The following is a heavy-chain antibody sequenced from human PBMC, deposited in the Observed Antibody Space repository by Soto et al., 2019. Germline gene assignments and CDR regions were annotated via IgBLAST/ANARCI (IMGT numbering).Heavy chain of an antibody. CDR2: ISFNGRKK. V-gene: IGHV3-30*04. CDR3: ARDWLRRDDILTPSWNFNL. D-gene: IGHD3-9*01. CDR1: GFNFTYNA. J-gene: IGHJ2*01. Sequence: VQLVESGGGLVQPGTSLRLSCEASGFNFTYNAMHWVRQAPGKGLEWVAVISFNGRKKFYARSVKGRFTISRDNSKNTLYLQINNLRPGDTAVYYCARDWLRRDDILTPSWNFNLWGQGTLVTAS.